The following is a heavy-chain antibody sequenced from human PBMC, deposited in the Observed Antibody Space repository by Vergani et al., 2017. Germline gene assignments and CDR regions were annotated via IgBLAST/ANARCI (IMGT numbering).Heavy chain of an antibody. J-gene: IGHJ6*03. D-gene: IGHD6-13*01. Sequence: EVQLVESGGGLVQPGRSLRLFCAASGFTFDDYAMHWVRQAPGKGLEWVSGISWNSGSIGYADSVKGRFTISRDNAENSLYLQMNSLRAEDTALYYCAKRSAAGPRFYYYYYMDVWGKGTTVTVSS. CDR1: GFTFDDYA. V-gene: IGHV3-9*01. CDR3: AKRSAAGPRFYYYYYMDV. CDR2: ISWNSGSI.